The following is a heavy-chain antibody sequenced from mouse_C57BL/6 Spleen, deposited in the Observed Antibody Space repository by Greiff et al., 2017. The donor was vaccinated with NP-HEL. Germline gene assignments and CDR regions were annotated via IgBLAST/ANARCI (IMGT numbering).Heavy chain of an antibody. Sequence: EVKLVESGGDLVKPGGSLKLSCAASGFTFSSYGMSWVRQTPDTRLEWVATISSGGSYTYYPDSVKGRFTISRDNAKNTLYRQMSSLKSEETAMYYVAISISTMVTTDWFAYWGQGTLVSVSA. J-gene: IGHJ3*01. D-gene: IGHD2-2*01. CDR3: AISISTMVTTDWFAY. V-gene: IGHV5-6*02. CDR2: ISSGGSYT. CDR1: GFTFSSYG.